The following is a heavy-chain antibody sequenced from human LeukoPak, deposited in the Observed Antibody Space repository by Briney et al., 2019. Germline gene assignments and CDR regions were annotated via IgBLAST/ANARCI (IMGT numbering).Heavy chain of an antibody. CDR1: GGTFSSYT. J-gene: IGHJ4*02. CDR2: IIPILGIA. V-gene: IGHV1-69*02. CDR3: ASYDSSGYYNSLFFDY. D-gene: IGHD3-22*01. Sequence: SVKVSCKASGGTFSSYTISWVRQAPGQGLEWMGRIIPILGIANYAQKFQGRVTITADRSTSTAYMELSSLRSEDTAVYHCASYDSSGYYNSLFFDYWGQGTLVTVSS.